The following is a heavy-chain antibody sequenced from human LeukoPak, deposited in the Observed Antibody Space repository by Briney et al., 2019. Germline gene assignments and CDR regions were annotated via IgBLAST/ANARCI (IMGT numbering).Heavy chain of an antibody. CDR3: ARTHTLSGSYFDY. V-gene: IGHV1-69*13. Sequence: ASMKVSCKASGGTFSSYAISWVRQAPGQGLEWMGGIIPIFGTANYAQKFQGRVTITADESTSTAYMELSSLRSEDTAVYYCARTHTLSGSYFDYWGQGTLVTVSS. J-gene: IGHJ4*02. CDR1: GGTFSSYA. CDR2: IIPIFGTA. D-gene: IGHD1-26*01.